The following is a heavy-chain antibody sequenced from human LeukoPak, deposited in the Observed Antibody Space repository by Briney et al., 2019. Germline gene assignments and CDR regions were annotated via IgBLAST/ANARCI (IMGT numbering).Heavy chain of an antibody. V-gene: IGHV3-15*01. Sequence: GGSLRLSCAASGFTFSNAWMSWVRQAPGRGLEWVGRIKRKGDDGTIDYAAPVKGRLSISRADSKNTLYLQMNSLKSEDTAVYYCTAGTGRSDFDYWGQGTLVTVSS. J-gene: IGHJ4*02. CDR3: TAGTGRSDFDY. D-gene: IGHD3/OR15-3a*01. CDR1: GFTFSNAW. CDR2: IKRKGDDGTI.